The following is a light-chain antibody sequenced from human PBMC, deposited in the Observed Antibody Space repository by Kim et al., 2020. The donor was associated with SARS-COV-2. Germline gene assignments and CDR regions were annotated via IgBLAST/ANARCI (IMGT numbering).Light chain of an antibody. V-gene: IGKV3-20*01. CDR1: QSINDNY. J-gene: IGKJ1*01. Sequence: SPGGRATLSCRASQSINDNYLAWYQQKPGQAPRLLISGASSRDTGIPDRFSGSGSGTDFTLTISRLEPEDCAVYYCQQYGSSPETFGQGTKVDIK. CDR2: GAS. CDR3: QQYGSSPET.